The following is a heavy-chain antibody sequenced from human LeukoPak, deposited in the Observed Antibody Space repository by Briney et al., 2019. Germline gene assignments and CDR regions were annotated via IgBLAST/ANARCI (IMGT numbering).Heavy chain of an antibody. Sequence: QPGGSLRLSCAASGFTFSSYWMNWVPQAPGKGLEWVANIKKDGSERYYVDSVKGRFTISRDNTKKSLYLQMNTLRAEDTAVYYCGGDLAGPLQEAFDIWGQGTIVIVSS. CDR3: GGDLAGPLQEAFDI. CDR1: GFTFSSYW. V-gene: IGHV3-7*01. CDR2: IKKDGSER. J-gene: IGHJ3*02.